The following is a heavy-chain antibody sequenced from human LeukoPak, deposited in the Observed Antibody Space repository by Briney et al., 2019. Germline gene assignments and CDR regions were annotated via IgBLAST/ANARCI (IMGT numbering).Heavy chain of an antibody. CDR3: ASTGPHTSPHYYHYYYMDV. J-gene: IGHJ6*03. CDR1: GGSFSGYY. V-gene: IGHV4-34*01. D-gene: IGHD3-10*01. Sequence: PSETLSLTCAVYGGSFSGYYWSWIRQPPGKGLEWIGEINHSGSTNYNPSLKSRVTISVDTSKNQFSLKLSSVTAADTAVYYCASTGPHTSPHYYHYYYMDVWGKGTTVTVSS. CDR2: INHSGST.